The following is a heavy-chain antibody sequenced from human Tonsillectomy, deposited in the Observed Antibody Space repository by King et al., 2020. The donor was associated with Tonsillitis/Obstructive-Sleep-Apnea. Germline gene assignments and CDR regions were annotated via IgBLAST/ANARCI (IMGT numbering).Heavy chain of an antibody. CDR2: LYSGGST. CDR1: GFTVSSNY. Sequence: VQLVESGGGLIQPGGSLRLSCAASGFTVSSNYMSWVRQAPGKGLEWGSVLYSGGSTYYADSVKGRFTISRDNSKNTLYLQMNSLGAEDTAVYYCARAGYSSSWSLFDYWGQGTLVTVSS. J-gene: IGHJ4*02. V-gene: IGHV3-53*01. D-gene: IGHD6-13*01. CDR3: ARAGYSSSWSLFDY.